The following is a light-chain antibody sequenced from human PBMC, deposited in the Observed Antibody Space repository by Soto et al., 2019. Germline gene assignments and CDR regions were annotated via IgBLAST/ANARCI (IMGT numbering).Light chain of an antibody. Sequence: EIVLTQSPGTLSLSPGERATLSCRASQSVSSSYLAWYQQKPGQAPRLLIYGALSRATGIPDRFSGSGSGTDFTLIISRLEPEDFAVYYCQQYGSLPWTFGQGTKVEIK. CDR2: GAL. V-gene: IGKV3-20*01. J-gene: IGKJ1*01. CDR1: QSVSSSY. CDR3: QQYGSLPWT.